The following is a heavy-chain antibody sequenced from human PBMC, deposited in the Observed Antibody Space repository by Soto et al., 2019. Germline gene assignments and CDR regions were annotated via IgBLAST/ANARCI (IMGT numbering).Heavy chain of an antibody. CDR3: ARDLPLYCSGGSCYVHYFDY. J-gene: IGHJ4*02. CDR1: GYTFTSYG. Sequence: QVQLVQSGAEVKKPGASVKVSFKASGYTFTSYGISWVRQAPGQGLEWMGWISAYNGNTNYAQKLQGRVTMTTDTSTSTAYMELRSLRSDDTAVYYCARDLPLYCSGGSCYVHYFDYWGQGTLVTVSS. D-gene: IGHD2-15*01. CDR2: ISAYNGNT. V-gene: IGHV1-18*01.